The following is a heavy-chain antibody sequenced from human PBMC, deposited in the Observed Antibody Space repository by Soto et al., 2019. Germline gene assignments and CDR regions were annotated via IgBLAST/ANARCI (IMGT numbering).Heavy chain of an antibody. D-gene: IGHD2-2*01. Sequence: SETLSLTCSVSGGSISYNSYDWGWIRQPPGKGLEWIGGIFYTGTTYYSPSLKDRVTMSMDTSKNSFSVNLTSVTAADTAVYFCARLVVVAPVANVWGQGTLITVSS. CDR3: ARLVVVAPVANV. V-gene: IGHV4-39*02. CDR1: GGSISYNSYD. J-gene: IGHJ4*02. CDR2: IFYTGTT.